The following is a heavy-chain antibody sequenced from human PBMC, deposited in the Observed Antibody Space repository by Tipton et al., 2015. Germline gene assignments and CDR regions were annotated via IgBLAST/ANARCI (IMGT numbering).Heavy chain of an antibody. J-gene: IGHJ4*02. D-gene: IGHD3-10*01. V-gene: IGHV4-59*01. Sequence: TLSLTCTVSGGSLRPYYWSWIRQPPGEGLEWIGYIQYSGTTNYNPSLGSRVTISVDTSKSQFSLTLSSLTAADAAVYYCARLGSGSSWGPPSYFAFWGRGGLVAVSS. CDR2: IQYSGTT. CDR1: GGSLRPYY. CDR3: ARLGSGSSWGPPSYFAF.